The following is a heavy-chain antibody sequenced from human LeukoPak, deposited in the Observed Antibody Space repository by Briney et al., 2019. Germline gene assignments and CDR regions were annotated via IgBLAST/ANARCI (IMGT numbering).Heavy chain of an antibody. Sequence: PSETLSLTCTVSGGSISSYYWSWIRQPPGKGLEWIGYIYTSGSTNYNPSLKSRVTISVDTSKNQFSLKLSSVTAADTAVYYCARHAGYDLFDYWGQGTLVTVSS. CDR2: IYTSGST. CDR3: ARHAGYDLFDY. V-gene: IGHV4-4*09. D-gene: IGHD3-3*01. CDR1: GGSISSYY. J-gene: IGHJ4*02.